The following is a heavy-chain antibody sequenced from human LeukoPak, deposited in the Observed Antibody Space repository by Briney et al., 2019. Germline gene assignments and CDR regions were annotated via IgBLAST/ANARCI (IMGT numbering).Heavy chain of an antibody. CDR2: IIPIFGTA. V-gene: IGHV1-69*06. Sequence: SVKVSCKASGGTLSSFPISWVRQAPGQGLEWMGGIIPIFGTANYAQKFQGRVTITAGKSTSTAYMELSSLRSEDTAVYYCASPREMATTQLRPPFDYWGQGTLVTVSS. D-gene: IGHD5-24*01. CDR1: GGTLSSFP. CDR3: ASPREMATTQLRPPFDY. J-gene: IGHJ4*02.